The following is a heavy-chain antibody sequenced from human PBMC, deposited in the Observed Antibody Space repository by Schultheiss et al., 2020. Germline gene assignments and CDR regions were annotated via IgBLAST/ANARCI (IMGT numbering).Heavy chain of an antibody. CDR3: AKSSSGPMDV. V-gene: IGHV4-31*03. J-gene: IGHJ6*02. CDR1: GGSISSGAFY. D-gene: IGHD3-22*01. Sequence: TLALTCTVSGGSISSGAFYWSWIRRHPGKGLEWIGYIFYSGSTYYNPSLKSRVTMSVDPSKNHFSLKLSSVTAADTAVYYCAKSSSGPMDVWGQGTTVTVSS. CDR2: IFYSGST.